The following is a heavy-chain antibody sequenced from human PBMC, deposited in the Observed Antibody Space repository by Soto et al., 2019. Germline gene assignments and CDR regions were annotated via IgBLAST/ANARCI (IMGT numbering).Heavy chain of an antibody. CDR3: ARDRLQIDYYDRSGPLDY. CDR1: GFTFSSYS. J-gene: IGHJ4*02. Sequence: GGSLRLSCAASGFTFSSYSMNWVRQAPGKGLEWVAVISSSSSTKYYADSVKGRFTISRDNSKNSLYLQMNSLRAEDTAVYYCARDRLQIDYYDRSGPLDYWGQGTLVTVSS. CDR2: ISSSSSTK. D-gene: IGHD3-22*01. V-gene: IGHV3-48*01.